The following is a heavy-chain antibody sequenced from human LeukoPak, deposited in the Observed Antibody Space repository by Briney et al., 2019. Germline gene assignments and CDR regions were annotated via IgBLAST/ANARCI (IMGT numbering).Heavy chain of an antibody. CDR2: IYSSGGT. D-gene: IGHD2-2*01. CDR1: GDSINNYY. Sequence: SETLSLTCTVSGDSINNYYWSWIRQPPGKELEWIAYIYSSGGTNYNPSLKSRVTISLDTSKNQFSLKLSSVTAADTAVYYCASSPQGDIVVVPAAQRWFDPWGQGTLVTVSS. J-gene: IGHJ5*02. CDR3: ASSPQGDIVVVPAAQRWFDP. V-gene: IGHV4-59*08.